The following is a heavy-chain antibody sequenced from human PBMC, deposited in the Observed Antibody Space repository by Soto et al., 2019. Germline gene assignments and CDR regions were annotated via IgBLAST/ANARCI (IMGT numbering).Heavy chain of an antibody. CDR2: IRNKPNGHTT. Sequence: EVQLVESGGGLVQPGGSLRLSCEGSGFTFSGHYMDWVRQAPGKGLEWLGRIRNKPNGHTTEYAASVKGRFTISRDDSKNLVYLRMNNLKSEDTAVYYCSTTVITAPLFEYWGQGTLVTVSS. V-gene: IGHV3-72*01. D-gene: IGHD3-16*01. CDR3: STTVITAPLFEY. CDR1: GFTFSGHY. J-gene: IGHJ4*02.